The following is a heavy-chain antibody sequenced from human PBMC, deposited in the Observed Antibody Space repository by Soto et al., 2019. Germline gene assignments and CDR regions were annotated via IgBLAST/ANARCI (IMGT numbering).Heavy chain of an antibody. Sequence: SETLSLTCSIYSGSFSGYYWSWIRQPPGKGLEWIGEISQSGNTNYSPSLKSRVSISIDTSKKQFSPNLASVSAADTAVYYCARAPKVSGSSQTRPDFWGQEILVTVSS. CDR1: SGSFSGYY. D-gene: IGHD6-6*01. J-gene: IGHJ4*02. V-gene: IGHV4-34*01. CDR2: ISQSGNT. CDR3: ARAPKVSGSSQTRPDF.